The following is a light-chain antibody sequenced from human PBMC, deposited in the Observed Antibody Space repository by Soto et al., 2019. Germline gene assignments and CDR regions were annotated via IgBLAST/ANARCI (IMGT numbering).Light chain of an antibody. CDR2: TAS. Sequence: DIKMTQSPSSLSASVGDRVTITCRASQTISYYLNWYQQKPGKAPKPLIYTASSLQSGVPSRFSGSGSGTEFTLTISSLQPDDFATYYCQHYNSYSEAFGQGTKVDIK. CDR1: QTISYY. J-gene: IGKJ1*01. CDR3: QHYNSYSEA. V-gene: IGKV1-16*01.